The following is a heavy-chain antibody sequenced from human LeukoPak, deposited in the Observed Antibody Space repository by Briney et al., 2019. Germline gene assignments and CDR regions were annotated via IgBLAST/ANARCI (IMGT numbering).Heavy chain of an antibody. CDR1: GYTFTSYG. CDR3: ARDIVVVVAATEGEYYYYGMDV. Sequence: ASVKVSCKASGYTFTSYGISWVRQAPGQGLEWMGWISAYNGNTNYAQKLQGRATMTTDTSTSTAYMELRSLRSDDTAVYYCARDIVVVVAATEGEYYYYGMDVWGQGTTVTVSS. V-gene: IGHV1-18*01. D-gene: IGHD2-15*01. CDR2: ISAYNGNT. J-gene: IGHJ6*02.